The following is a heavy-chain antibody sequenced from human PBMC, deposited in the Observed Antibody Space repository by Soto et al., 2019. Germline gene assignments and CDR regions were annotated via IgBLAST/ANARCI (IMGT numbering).Heavy chain of an antibody. J-gene: IGHJ6*02. V-gene: IGHV3-30*18. CDR1: GFTFSSYG. CDR2: ISYDGSNK. CDR3: AKGDSMVRGVIMSYYGMDV. D-gene: IGHD3-10*01. Sequence: QVQLVESGGGVVQPGRSLGLSCAASGFTFSSYGMHWVRQAPGKGLEWVAVISYDGSNKYYADSVKGRFTISRDNSKNTLYLQMNSLRVEDTAVYYCAKGDSMVRGVIMSYYGMDVWGQGTTVIVSS.